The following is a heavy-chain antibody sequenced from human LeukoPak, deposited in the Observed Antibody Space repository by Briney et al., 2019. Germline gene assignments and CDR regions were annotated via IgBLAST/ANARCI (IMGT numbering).Heavy chain of an antibody. J-gene: IGHJ6*03. Sequence: SETLSLTCTVSGGSISSSSYYWGWIRQPPGKGLEWIGSIYYSGSTYYNPSLKSPNYNPSLKSRVTISVDTSKNQFSLKLSSVTAADTALYYCARVEEGYGSGRRENYYYYYMDVWGKGTTVTISS. V-gene: IGHV4-39*07. CDR2: IYYSGST. D-gene: IGHD3-10*01. CDR3: ARVEEGYGSGRRENYYYYYMDV. CDR1: GGSISSSSYY.